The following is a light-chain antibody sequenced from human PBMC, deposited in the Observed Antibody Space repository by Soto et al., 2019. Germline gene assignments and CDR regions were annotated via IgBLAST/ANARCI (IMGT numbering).Light chain of an antibody. Sequence: EIVMTQSPATLSVSPGERATLSCRASQSVSSNLAWYQQKPGQAPRLLIYGASTRATSIPARFSGSGSGTQFTLTSSCLQSEDFAVYYCQQYNNWPSWTFGQGNKVEIK. J-gene: IGKJ1*01. CDR1: QSVSSN. V-gene: IGKV3-15*01. CDR2: GAS. CDR3: QQYNNWPSWT.